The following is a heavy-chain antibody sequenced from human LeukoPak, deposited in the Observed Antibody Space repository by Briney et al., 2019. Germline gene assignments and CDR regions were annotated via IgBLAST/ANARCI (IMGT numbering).Heavy chain of an antibody. J-gene: IGHJ4*02. V-gene: IGHV3-23*01. Sequence: GGSLRLSCAASGFTFSKYAMSWVRQAPGKGLEWVSWISDSGDGTYYADSVKGRFTISRDNSKNTLFLQMNSLRADDTAKYYCAKDKAPESWHTPSEFWGQGTLVTVSS. D-gene: IGHD2-2*02. CDR3: AKDKAPESWHTPSEF. CDR2: ISDSGDGT. CDR1: GFTFSKYA.